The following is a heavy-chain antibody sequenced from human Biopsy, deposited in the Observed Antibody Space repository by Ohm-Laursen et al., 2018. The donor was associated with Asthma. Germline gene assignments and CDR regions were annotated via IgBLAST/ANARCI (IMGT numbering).Heavy chain of an antibody. CDR3: ARVVSYGDIYFGIDV. Sequence: QTLTLTSRVSGGYTGSSDHHWAWIRQAPGKGLEWIGFVFWSGSTHYSRSLERRVSISIDTATNEFSMKLWSVTPADTAVYFCARVVSYGDIYFGIDVWGPGNTVVVS. CDR2: VFWSGST. D-gene: IGHD4-17*01. CDR1: GGYTGSSDHH. J-gene: IGHJ6*02. V-gene: IGHV4-30-4*01.